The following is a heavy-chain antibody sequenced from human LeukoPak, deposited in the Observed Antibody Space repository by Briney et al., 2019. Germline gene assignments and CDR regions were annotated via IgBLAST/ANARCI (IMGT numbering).Heavy chain of an antibody. V-gene: IGHV2-5*02. D-gene: IGHD3-9*01. CDR2: IFWDDDE. CDR1: GFSLTTYGEG. CDR3: AHMGYFDIPGYFRYFFDF. Sequence: SGPTLVKPTQTLTLTCAFSGFSLTTYGEGVSWIRQSPGKAPEWLALIFWDDDERYNPSLKTRLSITKDISRNQVVLTVANMEPVDTATYYCAHMGYFDIPGYFRYFFDFWGQGTLVTVSS. J-gene: IGHJ4*01.